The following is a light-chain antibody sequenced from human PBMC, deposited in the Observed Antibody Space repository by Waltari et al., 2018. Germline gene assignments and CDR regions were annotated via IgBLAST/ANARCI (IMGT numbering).Light chain of an antibody. Sequence: IQLTQSPSSLSASVGDRVTITCRASQGISSYLAWYQQKPGKAPKLLIYAASTLQSGVPSRFSGSGSGTDFSLTIDGLQPEDFATYYCLQDYNYPLTFGGGTKVEIK. CDR3: LQDYNYPLT. CDR2: AAS. J-gene: IGKJ4*01. CDR1: QGISSY. V-gene: IGKV1-6*01.